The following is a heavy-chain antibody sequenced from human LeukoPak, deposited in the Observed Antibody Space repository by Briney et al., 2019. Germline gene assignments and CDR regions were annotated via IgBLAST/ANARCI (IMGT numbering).Heavy chain of an antibody. V-gene: IGHV4-4*07. CDR1: GGSINNYY. CDR2: IYTTGSS. D-gene: IGHD6-19*01. Sequence: KPSETLSLTCTVSGGSINNYYWSWIRLPAGKGLEWIGRIYTTGSSNYNPSLKGRVTISVDKSKNQFSLNLSSVTAADTAIYYCARDGYSSAWADLEYFDYWGQGIPVTVSS. J-gene: IGHJ4*02. CDR3: ARDGYSSAWADLEYFDY.